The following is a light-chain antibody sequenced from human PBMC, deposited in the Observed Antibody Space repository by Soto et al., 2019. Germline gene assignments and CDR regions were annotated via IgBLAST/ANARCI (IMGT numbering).Light chain of an antibody. CDR2: GAS. V-gene: IGKV3-15*01. CDR1: QSVSSN. CDR3: QQYNNWPLT. J-gene: IGKJ4*01. Sequence: EIVFTPSTGPLSLSPGERATLSCRASQSVSSNLAWYQQKPGQAPRLLIYGASTRATGIPARFSGSGSGTEFTLTISSLQSEDFAVYYCQQYNNWPLTFGGGTKVDI.